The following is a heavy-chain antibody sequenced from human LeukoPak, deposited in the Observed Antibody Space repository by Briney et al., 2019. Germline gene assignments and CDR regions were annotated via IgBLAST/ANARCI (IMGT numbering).Heavy chain of an antibody. CDR1: GCTFTSYD. CDR3: ARFGEYQLLYGYNWFDP. CDR2: MNPNSGNT. J-gene: IGHJ5*02. Sequence: ASVKVSCKASGCTFTSYDINWVRQATGQGLEWMGWMNPNSGNTGYAQKFQGRVTMTRNTSISTAYMELSSLRSEDTAVYYCARFGEYQLLYGYNWFDPWGQGTLVTVSS. V-gene: IGHV1-8*01. D-gene: IGHD2-2*02.